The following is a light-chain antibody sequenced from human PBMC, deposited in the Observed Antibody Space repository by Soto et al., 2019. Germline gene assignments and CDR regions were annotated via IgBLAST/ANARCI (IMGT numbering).Light chain of an antibody. V-gene: IGKV1-27*01. J-gene: IGKJ3*01. CDR3: QKYNSAPQT. CDR2: AAS. Sequence: DLQMTQSPSSLSAYVGDRVTITCRASQGLSNYLAWYQQKPGKVPKLLIYAASTLQSGVPSRFSGSGSGTDFTLTISSLQPEDVATYYCQKYNSAPQTFGPGTKVEIK. CDR1: QGLSNY.